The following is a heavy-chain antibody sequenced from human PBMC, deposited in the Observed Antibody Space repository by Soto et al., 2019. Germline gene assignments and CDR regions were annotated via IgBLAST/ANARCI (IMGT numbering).Heavy chain of an antibody. V-gene: IGHV4-59*01. D-gene: IGHD3-10*01. Sequence: SETLSLTCSVSGGSMSGYFWSWIRQSPGKGLEWIGYIYYLGSTDYNPSLKSRVTISVDTSKRQFSLRLTSVTAADTAVYYCARDGYDGSGSPYPAYWGPGTQVTVS. CDR3: ARDGYDGSGSPYPAY. CDR2: IYYLGST. CDR1: GGSMSGYF. J-gene: IGHJ4*02.